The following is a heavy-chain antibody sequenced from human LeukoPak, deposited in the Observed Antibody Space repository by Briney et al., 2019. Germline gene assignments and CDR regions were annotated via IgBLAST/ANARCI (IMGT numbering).Heavy chain of an antibody. CDR3: ARGSGWYLP. J-gene: IGHJ4*02. CDR1: GGSISTHS. Sequence: SETLSLTCTVSGGSISTHSWSWIRQPPGKGLEWIGCIYNTGNTNYNPSPKGRVTISVDTSNTQIYLHLSSVTAADTAVYYCARGSGWYLPWGQGTLVTVSS. V-gene: IGHV4-59*11. D-gene: IGHD6-19*01. CDR2: IYNTGNT.